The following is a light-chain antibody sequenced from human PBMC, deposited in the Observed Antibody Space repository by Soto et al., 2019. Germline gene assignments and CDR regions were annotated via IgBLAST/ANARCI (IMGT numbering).Light chain of an antibody. CDR1: QSLLYTSNNKNY. CDR2: WAS. CDR3: QQYYLAPIT. V-gene: IGKV4-1*01. Sequence: DLVLTPTPDSLSVSLDTRATINCKSSQSLLYTSNNKNYLAWYQQKPGQPPKLLIVWASTRASGVPDRFSGSGSGTDFTLSICSLQAEDVAVYYCQQYYLAPITFAHGRRLEI. J-gene: IGKJ5*01.